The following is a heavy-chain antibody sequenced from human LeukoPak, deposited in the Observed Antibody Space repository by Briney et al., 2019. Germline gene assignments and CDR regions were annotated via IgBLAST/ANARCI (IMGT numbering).Heavy chain of an antibody. D-gene: IGHD2-2*01. V-gene: IGHV3-7*03. CDR1: GFTLSSYW. Sequence: GGSLRLSCAASGFTLSSYWMSWVRQAPGKGLEWVANIKQDGSEKYYVDSVKGRFTISRDNAKNSLYLQMNSLRAEDTAVYYCARVRGCSSTFCHYFDYWGQGTLVTVSS. CDR3: ARVRGCSSTFCHYFDY. J-gene: IGHJ4*02. CDR2: IKQDGSEK.